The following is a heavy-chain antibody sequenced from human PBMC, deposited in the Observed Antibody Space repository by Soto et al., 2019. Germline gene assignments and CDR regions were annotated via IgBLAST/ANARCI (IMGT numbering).Heavy chain of an antibody. V-gene: IGHV3-21*06. J-gene: IGHJ6*02. D-gene: IGHD2-2*01. CDR1: GFTFTRYS. CDR3: ARDRCSSTSCYYYYGMDV. Sequence: GGSLRLSCAASGFTFTRYSMNWVRQAPGKGLEWVSSISSTTNYIYYGDSMKGRFTISRDNAKNSLYLEMNSLRAEDTAVYYCARDRCSSTSCYYYYGMDVWGQGTTVTVSS. CDR2: ISSTTNYI.